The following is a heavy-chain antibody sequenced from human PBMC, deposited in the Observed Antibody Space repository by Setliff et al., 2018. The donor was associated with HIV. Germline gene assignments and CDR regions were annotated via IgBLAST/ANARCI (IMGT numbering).Heavy chain of an antibody. V-gene: IGHV4-59*01. CDR1: GGSIDTYY. CDR3: ARGASKGYNYGPIDN. J-gene: IGHJ4*02. D-gene: IGHD5-18*01. CDR2: IYYSGST. Sequence: PSETLSLTCAISGGSIDTYYWTWLRQSPGRGLELIGYIYYSGSTNYNPSLKSRVTISLDTSKSQFSLKLSSITAADTAVYYCARGASKGYNYGPIDNWGQGTLVTVSS.